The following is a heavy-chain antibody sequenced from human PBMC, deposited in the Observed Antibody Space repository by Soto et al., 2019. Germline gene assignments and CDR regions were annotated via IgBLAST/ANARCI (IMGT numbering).Heavy chain of an antibody. CDR3: AKHRVLPASIWSGFDY. D-gene: IGHD2-2*02. V-gene: IGHV3-23*01. CDR2: VSGSGGST. Sequence: EVQLLESGGNLVQPGGSLRLSCAASGFTFSSYAMSWVRQAPGKGLEWVSGVSGSGGSTYYADSMKGRFIISRDNSRNTLYLRMISLRAEDTAVYYCAKHRVLPASIWSGFDYWGQGTLVTVSS. J-gene: IGHJ4*02. CDR1: GFTFSSYA.